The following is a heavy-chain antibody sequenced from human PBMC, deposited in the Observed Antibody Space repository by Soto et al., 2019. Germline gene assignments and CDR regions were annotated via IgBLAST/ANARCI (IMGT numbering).Heavy chain of an antibody. Sequence: QVQLQESGPGLVKPSQTLSLTCTVSGGSISSGGYYWSWIRQHPGKGLEWIGYIYYSGSTYYNPSLKSRVTISVDTSKNQFSLKLSSVTAADTAVYYCARDSPNYYGSSEGWFDPWGQGTLVTVSS. V-gene: IGHV4-31*03. J-gene: IGHJ5*02. D-gene: IGHD3-10*01. CDR1: GGSISSGGYY. CDR3: ARDSPNYYGSSEGWFDP. CDR2: IYYSGST.